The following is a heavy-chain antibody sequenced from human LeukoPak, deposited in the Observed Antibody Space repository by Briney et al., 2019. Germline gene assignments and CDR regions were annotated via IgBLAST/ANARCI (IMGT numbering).Heavy chain of an antibody. CDR2: IYWNDDK. CDR3: AHNRDYSALWRY. V-gene: IGHV2-5*01. Sequence: ESGPTLVNPTQTLTLTCTFSGFSLSTRGVGVGCIRQPPGKALEWLALIYWNDDKRYSPSLKSRLTITKDTSKNQVVLTMTNMDPVDTATYYCAHNRDYSALWRYWGQGTLVTVSS. CDR1: GFSLSTRGVG. D-gene: IGHD3-3*01. J-gene: IGHJ4*02.